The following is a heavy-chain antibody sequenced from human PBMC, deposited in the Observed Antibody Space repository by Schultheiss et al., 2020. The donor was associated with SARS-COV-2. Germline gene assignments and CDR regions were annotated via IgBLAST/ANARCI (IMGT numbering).Heavy chain of an antibody. Sequence: GGSLRLSCAASGFTVSSNYMSWVRQAPGKGLEWVSFISSSSTYIYYADSAKGRFTISRDNAKNSLYLQMNSLRAEDTAVYYCAKDARRYSYGSYYFDYWGQGTLVTVSS. CDR3: AKDARRYSYGSYYFDY. CDR2: ISSSSTYI. CDR1: GFTVSSNY. D-gene: IGHD5-18*01. V-gene: IGHV3-21*01. J-gene: IGHJ4*02.